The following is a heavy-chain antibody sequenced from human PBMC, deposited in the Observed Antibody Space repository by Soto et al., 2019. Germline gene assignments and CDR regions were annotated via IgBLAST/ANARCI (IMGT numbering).Heavy chain of an antibody. CDR3: FFFQAEDGIRDTVPVSAFLLNRSSDL. D-gene: IGHD2-15*01. CDR2: INHSGRT. Sequence: LEWIGEINHSGRTHYNPSLKSRVTISVDTSKNQFSLKLSSVTAADTAVYYFFFFQAEDGIRDTVPVSAFLLNRSSDL. V-gene: IGHV4-34*01. J-gene: IGHJ2*01.